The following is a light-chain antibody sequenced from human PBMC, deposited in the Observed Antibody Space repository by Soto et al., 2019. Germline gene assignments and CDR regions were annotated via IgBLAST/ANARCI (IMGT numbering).Light chain of an antibody. CDR3: SSYAGNNNFVV. V-gene: IGLV2-8*01. CDR2: EVT. CDR1: SSDVGAYKY. Sequence: QSALTQPPSASGSPGQSVTISCTGTSSDVGAYKYVSWYQQHPGKAPKLMIYEVTKRPSGVPGRFSGSKSGNTASLTVSGLQAEDEADYSCSSYAGNNNFVVFGGGTQLTAL. J-gene: IGLJ2*01.